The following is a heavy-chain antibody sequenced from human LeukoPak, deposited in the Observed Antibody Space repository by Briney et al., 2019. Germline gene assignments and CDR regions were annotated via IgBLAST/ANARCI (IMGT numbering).Heavy chain of an antibody. J-gene: IGHJ4*02. CDR2: ISNSGGST. D-gene: IGHD6-13*01. Sequence: PGGSLRLSCASSGFTFISYALNWVRQAPGRGLEWVSGISNSGGSTYYADSVKGRFTISRDNSKNTLYLQMNSLRAEGTAVYYCAKETSSSFDYWGQGTLVTVSS. CDR3: AKETSSSFDY. CDR1: GFTFISYA. V-gene: IGHV3-23*01.